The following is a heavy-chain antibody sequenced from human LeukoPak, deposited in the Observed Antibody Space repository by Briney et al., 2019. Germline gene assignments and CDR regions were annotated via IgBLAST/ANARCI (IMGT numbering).Heavy chain of an antibody. D-gene: IGHD3-10*01. V-gene: IGHV5-10-1*01. CDR2: IDPSDSYT. Sequence: GGSLKISCQGSGSPFTSYWISWVRQVPGKGLEWMGRIDPSDSYTNYSPSFQGHVTISADKSISTAYLQWSSLKASDTAMYYCARSRLLWFGEAIGFDYWGQGTLVTVSS. J-gene: IGHJ4*02. CDR3: ARSRLLWFGEAIGFDY. CDR1: GSPFTSYW.